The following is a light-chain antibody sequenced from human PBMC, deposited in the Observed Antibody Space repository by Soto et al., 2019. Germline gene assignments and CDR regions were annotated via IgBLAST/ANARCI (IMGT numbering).Light chain of an antibody. CDR1: QSISSW. J-gene: IGKJ1*01. Sequence: DIQMTQSPSTLSASVGDRVTITCRASQSISSWLAWYQQKPGKAPKLLIYDASSLESGVPSRFSGSGSGTEYNLTISSLQPDDFATYYCQQYNSYSWTFGQGTKV. CDR3: QQYNSYSWT. CDR2: DAS. V-gene: IGKV1-5*01.